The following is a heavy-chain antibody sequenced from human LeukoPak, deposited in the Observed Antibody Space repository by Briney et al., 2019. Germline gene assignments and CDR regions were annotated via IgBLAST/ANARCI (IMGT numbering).Heavy chain of an antibody. CDR1: GYTFTGYY. CDR3: AGSVTLFGVVQPPDY. V-gene: IGHV1-2*02. J-gene: IGHJ4*02. D-gene: IGHD3-3*01. Sequence: ASVKVSCKASGYTFTGYYMHWARQAPGQGLEWMGWINPNSGATKYVQKFQGRVTMTRDTSISTAYMELSRLRSDDTAVYYCAGSVTLFGVVQPPDYWGQGTLVTVSS. CDR2: INPNSGAT.